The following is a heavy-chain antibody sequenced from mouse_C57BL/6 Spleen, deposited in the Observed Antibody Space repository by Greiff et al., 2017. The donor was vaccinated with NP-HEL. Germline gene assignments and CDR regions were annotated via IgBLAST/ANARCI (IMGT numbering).Heavy chain of an antibody. CDR1: GYTFTSYW. Sequence: QVQLQQSGAELVRPGSSVKLSCKASGYTFTSYWMDWVKQRPGQGLEWIGNIYPSDSETHYNQKFKDKATLTVDKSSSTAYMQLSSLTSEDSAVYYCARSGRLRYYYAMDYWGQGTSVTVSS. D-gene: IGHD2-4*01. V-gene: IGHV1-61*01. CDR2: IYPSDSET. J-gene: IGHJ4*01. CDR3: ARSGRLRYYYAMDY.